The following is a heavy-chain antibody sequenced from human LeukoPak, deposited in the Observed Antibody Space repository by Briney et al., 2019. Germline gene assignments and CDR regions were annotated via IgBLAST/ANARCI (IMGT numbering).Heavy chain of an antibody. Sequence: PGGSLRLSCAASGFTFSSYGMHWVRQAPGKGLEWVAFIRYDGSNKYYADSVKGRFTISRDNSKNTLYLQMNSLRAEDTAVYYCAKDGRFTSGSYNRLDYWGQGTLVTVSS. CDR2: IRYDGSNK. CDR3: AKDGRFTSGSYNRLDY. J-gene: IGHJ4*02. D-gene: IGHD1-26*01. V-gene: IGHV3-30*02. CDR1: GFTFSSYG.